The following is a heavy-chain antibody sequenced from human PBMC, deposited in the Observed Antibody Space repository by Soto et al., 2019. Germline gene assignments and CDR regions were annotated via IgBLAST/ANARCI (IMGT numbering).Heavy chain of an antibody. CDR1: GFSLSTSGVG. V-gene: IGHV2-5*02. D-gene: IGHD2-15*01. Sequence: SGPTLVKPTQTLTLTCTFSGFSLSTSGVGVGWIRQPPGKALEWLALIYWDDDKRYSPSLKSRLTITKDTSKNQVVLTMTNMDPVDTATYYCAHRPSYCSGGSCYSGFDYWGQGTLVTVSS. CDR2: IYWDDDK. J-gene: IGHJ4*02. CDR3: AHRPSYCSGGSCYSGFDY.